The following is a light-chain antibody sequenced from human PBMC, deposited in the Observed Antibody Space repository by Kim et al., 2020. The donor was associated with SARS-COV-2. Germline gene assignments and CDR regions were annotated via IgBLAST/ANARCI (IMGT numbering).Light chain of an antibody. V-gene: IGKV1-5*03. J-gene: IGKJ1*01. CDR1: QNVNRW. CDR2: EAS. CDR3: QQYHTYWT. Sequence: DIRMTQSPSTLSAYVGDRVTITCRASQNVNRWLAWYQQKPGKAPKVLIYEASSLESGVPSRFSGSGSGTEFTLTISSLQPDDFATYYCQQYHTYWTFGQGTKVDIK.